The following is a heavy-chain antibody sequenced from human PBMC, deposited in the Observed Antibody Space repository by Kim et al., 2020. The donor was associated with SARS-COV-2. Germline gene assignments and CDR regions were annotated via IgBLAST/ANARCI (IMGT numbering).Heavy chain of an antibody. CDR2: IYYSGST. CDR1: GGSISSGGYY. CDR3: ARVPLGYCSGGSCYLVDY. V-gene: IGHV4-31*03. D-gene: IGHD2-15*01. J-gene: IGHJ4*02. Sequence: SETLSLTCTVSGGSISSGGYYWSWIRQHPGKGLEWIGYIYYSGSTYYNPSLKSRVTISVDTSKNQFSLKLSSVTAADTAVYYCARVPLGYCSGGSCYLVDYWGQGTLVTVSS.